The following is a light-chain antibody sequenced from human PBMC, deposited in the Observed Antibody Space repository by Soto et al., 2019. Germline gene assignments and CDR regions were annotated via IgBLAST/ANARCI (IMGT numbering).Light chain of an antibody. CDR1: QNVNRY. CDR2: DAY. Sequence: EIVLTQFPATLSFSPGERATLSCRASQNVNRYLGWYQQKPGQAPRLLIYDAYNRATGIPARFSGSGSGTGFSLTISSLEPEDFGVYYCHHRVHGPTFGPGTKVDI. J-gene: IGKJ3*01. CDR3: HHRVHGPT. V-gene: IGKV3-11*01.